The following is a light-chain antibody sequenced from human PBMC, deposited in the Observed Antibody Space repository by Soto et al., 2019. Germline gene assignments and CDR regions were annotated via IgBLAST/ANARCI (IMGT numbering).Light chain of an antibody. CDR1: QSISTW. J-gene: IGKJ4*01. CDR2: KAS. Sequence: DIQMTQSPSTLSASVGDRVTITCRASQSISTWLAWYQQKPGKAPKLLIYKASSLEGGVPSRFSGSGSGTEFNIPVSSLQPDAVATYYCQQYNTYPLTFGGGTTVEIK. V-gene: IGKV1-5*03. CDR3: QQYNTYPLT.